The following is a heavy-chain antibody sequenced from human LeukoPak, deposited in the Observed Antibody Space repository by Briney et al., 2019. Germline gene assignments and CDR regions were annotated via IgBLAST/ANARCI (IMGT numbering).Heavy chain of an antibody. D-gene: IGHD1-26*01. CDR1: GGSISSYY. CDR2: IDSSGST. J-gene: IGHJ4*02. Sequence: PSETLSLTCTVSGGSISSYYWSWIRQPPGKGLEWIGFIDSSGSTNYNPSLKSRVTISVDTSKNQLSLKLSSVTAADTAVYYCARIKVGAPVDYWGQGTLVTASS. CDR3: ARIKVGAPVDY. V-gene: IGHV4-59*01.